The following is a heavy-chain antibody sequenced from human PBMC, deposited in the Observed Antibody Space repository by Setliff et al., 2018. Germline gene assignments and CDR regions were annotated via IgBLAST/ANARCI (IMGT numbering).Heavy chain of an antibody. CDR2: IRVYDGYT. D-gene: IGHD3-22*01. V-gene: IGHV1-18*01. CDR1: GYMFTTYG. Sequence: ASVKVSCKTSGYMFTTYGISWVRQDPGQGLEWRRWIRVYDGYTDYAQKFQGRVTMTKDTSTSTAYMELRSLRPDDTAVYYCARDLDYQYYYDSSGRDAFDIWGQGTMVTVSS. J-gene: IGHJ3*02. CDR3: ARDLDYQYYYDSSGRDAFDI.